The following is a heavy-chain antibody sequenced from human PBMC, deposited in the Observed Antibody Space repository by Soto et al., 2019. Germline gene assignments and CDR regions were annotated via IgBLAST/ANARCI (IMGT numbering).Heavy chain of an antibody. D-gene: IGHD3-22*01. CDR2: ISGSGGST. V-gene: IGHV3-23*01. CDR1: GFTFSSYA. Sequence: GGSLRLSCAASGFTFSSYAMSWVRQAPGEGLEWVSAISGSGGSTYYADSVKGRFTISRDNSKNTLYLQMNSLRAEDTAVYYCAKDQGRYDSSGWNYYYYYYGMDVWGQGTTVTVSS. J-gene: IGHJ6*02. CDR3: AKDQGRYDSSGWNYYYYYYGMDV.